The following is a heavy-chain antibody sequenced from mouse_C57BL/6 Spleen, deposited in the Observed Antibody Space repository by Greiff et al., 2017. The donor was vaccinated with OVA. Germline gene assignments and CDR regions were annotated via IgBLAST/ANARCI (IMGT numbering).Heavy chain of an antibody. V-gene: IGHV1-50*01. D-gene: IGHD1-1*02. CDR3: ARWRVGRYFDV. Sequence: QVQLQQPGAELVKPGASVKLSCKASGYTFTSYWMQWVKQRPGQGLEWIGEIDPSDSYTNYNQKFKGKATLTVDTSSSTAYMQLSSLTSEYSAVDYCARWRVGRYFDVWGTGTTVTVSS. CDR1: GYTFTSYW. J-gene: IGHJ1*03. CDR2: IDPSDSYT.